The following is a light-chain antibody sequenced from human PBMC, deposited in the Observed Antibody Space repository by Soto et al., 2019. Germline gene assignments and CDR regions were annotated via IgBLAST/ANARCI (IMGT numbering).Light chain of an antibody. J-gene: IGLJ1*01. CDR3: SSYTSSSTRGV. CDR1: SSDVGCYNY. CDR2: EVS. V-gene: IGLV2-14*01. Sequence: QSVLTQPASVSGSPGQSITISCTGTSSDVGCYNYVSWHQQHPGKAPKLMIYEVSNRPSGVSNRFSGSMSGNTASLTISGLQAEDGAEYYCSSYTSSSTRGVFGTGTKVTVL.